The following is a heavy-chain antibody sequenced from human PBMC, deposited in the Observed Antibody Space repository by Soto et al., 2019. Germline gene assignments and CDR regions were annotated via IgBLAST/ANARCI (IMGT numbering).Heavy chain of an antibody. D-gene: IGHD3-10*01. Sequence: PSETLSLTCTVSGGSISSYYWSWIRQPPGKGLEWIGYIYYSGSTNYNPSLKSRVTISVDTSKNQYSLNLSSVTAEDTAVYYCARVWGGAFDFWGQGTMVTVSS. CDR2: IYYSGST. CDR3: ARVWGGAFDF. V-gene: IGHV4-59*01. J-gene: IGHJ3*01. CDR1: GGSISSYY.